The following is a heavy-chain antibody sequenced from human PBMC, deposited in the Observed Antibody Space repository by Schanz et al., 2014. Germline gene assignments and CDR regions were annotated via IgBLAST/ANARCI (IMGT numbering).Heavy chain of an antibody. D-gene: IGHD4-4*01. J-gene: IGHJ5*02. CDR1: GYTFTGYY. Sequence: QVLLVQSGAEVTQPGASVKVSCTASGYTFTGYYIHWVRQAPGQGFEWMGWINPLSGATDYAPTFQGRVSMTRETSISRASMEVPRLVSSDTAVYYCARRGPNCSNNACYHGWFDPWGQGTLVTVSS. V-gene: IGHV1-2*02. CDR3: ARRGPNCSNNACYHGWFDP. CDR2: INPLSGAT.